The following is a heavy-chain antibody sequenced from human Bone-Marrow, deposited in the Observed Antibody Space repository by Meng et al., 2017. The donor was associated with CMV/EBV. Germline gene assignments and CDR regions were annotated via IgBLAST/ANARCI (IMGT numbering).Heavy chain of an antibody. J-gene: IGHJ6*02. V-gene: IGHV1-2*02. Sequence: ASVKVSCKASGYTFTGYYMHWVRQAPGQGLEWMGWINPNSGGTNYAQKFQGRVTMTRDTSISTAYMELSRLRSDDTAAYYCAREWGGKLESKYYGMDVWGQGTTVTVSS. D-gene: IGHD1-1*01. CDR2: INPNSGGT. CDR3: AREWGGKLESKYYGMDV. CDR1: GYTFTGYY.